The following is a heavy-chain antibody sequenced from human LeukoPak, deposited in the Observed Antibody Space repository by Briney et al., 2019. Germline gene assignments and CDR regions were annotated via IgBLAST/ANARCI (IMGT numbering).Heavy chain of an antibody. D-gene: IGHD3-10*01. V-gene: IGHV3-30-3*01. Sequence: GGSLRLSCAASGFTFSSCAMHWVRQAPGKGLEWVAVISYDGSNNYYADSVKGRFTISRDNSKNTLYLQMNSLRAEDTAVYYCARGRFGELYDAFDIWGQGTMVTVSS. CDR2: ISYDGSNN. CDR3: ARGRFGELYDAFDI. CDR1: GFTFSSCA. J-gene: IGHJ3*02.